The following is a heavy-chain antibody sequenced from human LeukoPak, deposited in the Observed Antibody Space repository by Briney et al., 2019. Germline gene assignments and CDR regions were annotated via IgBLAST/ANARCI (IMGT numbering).Heavy chain of an antibody. Sequence: SETLSLTCTVSGGSISSGGYYWSWIRQHPGKGLERIGYIYYSGSTYYNPSLKSRVTISVDTSKNQFSLKLSSVTAADTAVYYCASGYSSGWYIDYWGQGTLVTVSS. D-gene: IGHD6-19*01. CDR1: GGSISSGGYY. CDR3: ASGYSSGWYIDY. V-gene: IGHV4-31*03. CDR2: IYYSGST. J-gene: IGHJ4*02.